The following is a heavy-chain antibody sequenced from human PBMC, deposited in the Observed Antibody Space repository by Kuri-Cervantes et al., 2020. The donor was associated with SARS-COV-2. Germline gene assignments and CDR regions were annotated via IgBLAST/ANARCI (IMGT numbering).Heavy chain of an antibody. D-gene: IGHD6-13*01. Sequence: ASVKVSCKVSGYTLTELSMHWVRQAPGKGLEWMGGFDPEDGETIYAQKFQGRVTMTEDTSTDTAYMELSSMRSEDTAVYYCATDHIAAAGLFDYWGQGTLVTVSS. J-gene: IGHJ4*02. CDR1: GYTLTELS. CDR3: ATDHIAAAGLFDY. V-gene: IGHV1-24*01. CDR2: FDPEDGET.